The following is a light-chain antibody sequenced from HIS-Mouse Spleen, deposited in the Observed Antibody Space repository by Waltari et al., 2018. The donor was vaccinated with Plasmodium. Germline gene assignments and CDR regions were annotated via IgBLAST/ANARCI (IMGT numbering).Light chain of an antibody. Sequence: EIVLTQSPATLSLSPGERATLSCRASQSVSSYLAWYQQKPGQAPERLIYDASNRATGIPARFSGSRSGTDFTLTISSLGPEDFADDYCQQRSNWPRVLTFGEGPRWRSN. J-gene: IGKJ4*01. CDR2: DAS. CDR3: QQRSNWPRVLT. CDR1: QSVSSY. V-gene: IGKV3-11*01.